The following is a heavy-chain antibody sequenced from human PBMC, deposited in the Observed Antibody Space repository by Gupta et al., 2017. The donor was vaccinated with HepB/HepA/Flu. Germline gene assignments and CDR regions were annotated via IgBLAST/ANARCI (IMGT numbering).Heavy chain of an antibody. CDR1: GFTFSSYW. Sequence: EVQLVESGGGLVQPGGSLRLSCAASGFTFSSYWMSWVRQAPGKGLEWVANIKQDGSEKYYVDSVKGRFTISRDNAKNSLYLQMNSLRAEDTAVYYCARDLTSRDYDFQNYYMDVWGKGTTVTVSS. CDR3: ARDLTSRDYDFQNYYMDV. D-gene: IGHD3-3*01. J-gene: IGHJ6*03. V-gene: IGHV3-7*01. CDR2: IKQDGSEK.